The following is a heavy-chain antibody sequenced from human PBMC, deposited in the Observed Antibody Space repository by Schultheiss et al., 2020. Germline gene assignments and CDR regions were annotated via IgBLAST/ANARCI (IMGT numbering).Heavy chain of an antibody. J-gene: IGHJ4*02. D-gene: IGHD5-24*01. V-gene: IGHV1-69*04. CDR1: GGTFSSYA. Sequence: SVKVSCKASGGTFSSYAISWVRQAPGQGLEWMGRIIPILGIANYAQKFQGRVTITADKSTSTAYMELSSLRSEDTAVYYCARDIGGLHNITDYWGQGTLVTVSS. CDR3: ARDIGGLHNITDY. CDR2: IIPILGIA.